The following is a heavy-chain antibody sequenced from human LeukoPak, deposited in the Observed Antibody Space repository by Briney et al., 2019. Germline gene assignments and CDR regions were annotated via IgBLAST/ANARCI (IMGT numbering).Heavy chain of an antibody. Sequence: PSETLSLTCSVSGGSITSYYWSWIRQPPGKGLEWIGHVSDGGRTNYSPSLRSRVSISVGTSKNQFSLELNSVTAADTAVYFCARASTTFDDWGQGTLVTVSS. D-gene: IGHD1-14*01. J-gene: IGHJ4*02. CDR2: VSDGGRT. V-gene: IGHV4-59*01. CDR1: GGSITSYY. CDR3: ARASTTFDD.